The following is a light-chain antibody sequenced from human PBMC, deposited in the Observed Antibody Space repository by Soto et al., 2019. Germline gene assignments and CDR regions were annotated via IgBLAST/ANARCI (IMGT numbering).Light chain of an antibody. CDR1: QSISSW. V-gene: IGKV1-5*01. CDR3: QQYNSYPRT. Sequence: DIQITQSPSTLSASVGDRVTITCRASQSISSWLAWYQQKPGKAPKLLIYDASSLESGVPSRFSGSGSGTEFTLTISSLKNDDFATYYCQQYNSYPRTVGQGNKVDI. CDR2: DAS. J-gene: IGKJ1*01.